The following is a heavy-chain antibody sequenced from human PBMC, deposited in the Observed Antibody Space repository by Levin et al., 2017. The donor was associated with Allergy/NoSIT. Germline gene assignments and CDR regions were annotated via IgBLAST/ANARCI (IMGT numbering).Heavy chain of an antibody. CDR1: GFTFSSYS. D-gene: IGHD3-10*01. CDR2: ISSSSSYI. Sequence: GESLKISCAASGFTFSSYSMNWVRQAPGKGLEWVSSISSSSSYIYYADSVKGRFTISRDNAKNSLYLQMNSLRAEDTAVYYCARVQWGPMVHDYWGQGTLVTVSS. J-gene: IGHJ4*02. V-gene: IGHV3-21*01. CDR3: ARVQWGPMVHDY.